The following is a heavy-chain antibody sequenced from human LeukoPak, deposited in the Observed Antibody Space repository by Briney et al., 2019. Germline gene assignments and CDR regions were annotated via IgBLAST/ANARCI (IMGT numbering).Heavy chain of an antibody. CDR3: ATGSDVYYDILTGYRDAFDI. V-gene: IGHV1-24*01. D-gene: IGHD3-9*01. Sequence: ASVKVSCKVSGYTLTELSMHWVRQAPGKGLEWMGGFDPEDGETIYAQKFQGGVTMTEDTSTDTAYMELSSLRSEDTAVYYCATGSDVYYDILTGYRDAFDIWGQGTMVTVSS. J-gene: IGHJ3*02. CDR1: GYTLTELS. CDR2: FDPEDGET.